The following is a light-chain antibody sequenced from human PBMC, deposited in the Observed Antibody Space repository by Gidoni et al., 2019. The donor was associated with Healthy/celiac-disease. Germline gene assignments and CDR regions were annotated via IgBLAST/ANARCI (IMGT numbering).Light chain of an antibody. V-gene: IGKV3-11*01. CDR3: QQRSNWPLT. CDR1: QSVSSY. CDR2: DAS. J-gene: IGKJ4*01. Sequence: EIVLTHSPATLSLSPGESATLSCRASQSVSSYLAWYQQKPGQAPRLLIYDASNRATGIQARFSGSGSGTDFTLTISSLEPEDFAVYYCQQRSNWPLTFGGGTKVEIK.